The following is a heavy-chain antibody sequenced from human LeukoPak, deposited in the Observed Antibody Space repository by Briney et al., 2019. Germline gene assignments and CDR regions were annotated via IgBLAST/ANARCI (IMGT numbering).Heavy chain of an antibody. V-gene: IGHV4-39*01. Sequence: SETLSLTCTVTGGSISSSSYYWGGIRQPPGKGLEWIGSIYKSGSTYYTPSLKSRVTISVDTSKNQFSLKLSSVTAADTAVYYCAAMVPSIDYWGQGTLVTVSS. J-gene: IGHJ4*02. CDR2: IYKSGST. CDR3: AAMVPSIDY. D-gene: IGHD5-18*01. CDR1: GGSISSSSYY.